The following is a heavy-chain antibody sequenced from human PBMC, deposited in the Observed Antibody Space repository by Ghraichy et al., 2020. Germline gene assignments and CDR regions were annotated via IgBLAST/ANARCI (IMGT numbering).Heavy chain of an antibody. CDR1: GDSINRDSYY. V-gene: IGHV4-61*02. J-gene: IGHJ6*03. D-gene: IGHD4/OR15-4a*01. Sequence: SQTLSLTCTVSGDSINRDSYYWNWVRQPAGERPEWIRRIYVSGSTDSNPSLSRRIIMSLDTSENQFSLELTSVTAADTAIYFCARGWGTMDYYMDVWGRGTTVTVSS. CDR2: IYVSGST. CDR3: ARGWGTMDYYMDV.